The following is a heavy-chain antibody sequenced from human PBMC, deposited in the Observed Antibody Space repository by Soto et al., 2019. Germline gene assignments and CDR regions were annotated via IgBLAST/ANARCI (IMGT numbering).Heavy chain of an antibody. CDR1: GFTFDDYA. CDR3: AKDRRPSFGSTWYYFDY. CDR2: ISWNSGTI. Sequence: GGSLRLSCAASGFTFDDYAMHWVRQVPGKGLEWVSGISWNSGTINYADSVKGRFTISRDNAKNSLYLQMNSLRAEDSAFYYCAKDRRPSFGSTWYYFDYWGQGTLVTVSS. J-gene: IGHJ4*02. V-gene: IGHV3-9*01. D-gene: IGHD6-13*01.